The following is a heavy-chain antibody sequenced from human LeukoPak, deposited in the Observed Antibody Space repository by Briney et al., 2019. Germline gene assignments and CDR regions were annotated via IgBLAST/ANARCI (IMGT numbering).Heavy chain of an antibody. CDR1: GGSISRGGYY. D-gene: IGHD3-3*01. J-gene: IGHJ4*02. V-gene: IGHV4-31*03. CDR2: IYYSGST. CDR3: ARGSKDPDFWSGYYTYYFDY. Sequence: KPSETLSLTCTVSGGSISRGGYYWSWIRQHPGKGLEWIGYIYYSGSTYYNPSLKSRVTISVDTSKNQFSLKLSSVTAADTAVYYCARGSKDPDFWSGYYTYYFDYWGQGTLVTVSS.